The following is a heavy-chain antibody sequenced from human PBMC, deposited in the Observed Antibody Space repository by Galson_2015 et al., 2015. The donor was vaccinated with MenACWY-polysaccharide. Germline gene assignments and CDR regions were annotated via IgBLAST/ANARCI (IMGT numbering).Heavy chain of an antibody. CDR3: ARVRFAPETKPYFDY. V-gene: IGHV3-53*01. Sequence: SLRLSCAASGFTVSSNYMSWVRQAPGKGLEWVSVIYSGGSTYYADSVKGRFTISKDNSKNTLYLQMNSLRAEDTAVYYCARVRFAPETKPYFDYSGKGSRFTLSS. D-gene: IGHD1-14*01. CDR1: GFTVSSNY. CDR2: IYSGGST. J-gene: IGHJ4*02.